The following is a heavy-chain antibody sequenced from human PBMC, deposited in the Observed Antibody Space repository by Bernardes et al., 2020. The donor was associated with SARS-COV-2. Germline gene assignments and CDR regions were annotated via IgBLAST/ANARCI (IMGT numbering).Heavy chain of an antibody. D-gene: IGHD2-8*01. CDR2: ISSSGASR. V-gene: IGHV3-23*01. J-gene: IGHJ3*01. Sequence: GWSLRLSCEASGFTFSIYAMSWVRQAPGKGPEWVSAISSSGASRYYADSVKGRSTISRDNSKNTLFLQMNGLRAEDTAVYYCAKGGPGVTGDAFDVWGHGTMVTVSS. CDR3: AKGGPGVTGDAFDV. CDR1: GFTFSIYA.